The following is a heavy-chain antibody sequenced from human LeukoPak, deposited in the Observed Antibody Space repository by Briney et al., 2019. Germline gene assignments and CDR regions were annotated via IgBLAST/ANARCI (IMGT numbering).Heavy chain of an antibody. CDR1: GYTFTAYR. CDR2: INPNSGGT. Sequence: ASVKVSCKASGYTFTAYRLYWVRQAPGRGLEWMGWINPNSGGTNFAQKFQGRVTMTRDTSITTAYIELSSLRSDDTAVYYCARDRGRPDAFDIWGQGTMVTVSS. J-gene: IGHJ3*02. D-gene: IGHD1-26*01. CDR3: ARDRGRPDAFDI. V-gene: IGHV1-2*02.